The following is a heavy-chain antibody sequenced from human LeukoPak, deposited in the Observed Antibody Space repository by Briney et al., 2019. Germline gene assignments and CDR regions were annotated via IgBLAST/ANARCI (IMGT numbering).Heavy chain of an antibody. CDR1: GFTFSSYS. Sequence: PGGSLRLSCAASGFTFSSYSMNWVRQAPGKGLEWVSYISSSSTIYYADSVKGRFTISRDNAKNSLYLQMNSLRAEDTAVYYCARDGYGRFDPWGQGTLVTVSS. CDR2: ISSSSTI. CDR3: ARDGYGRFDP. V-gene: IGHV3-48*01. D-gene: IGHD5-18*01. J-gene: IGHJ5*02.